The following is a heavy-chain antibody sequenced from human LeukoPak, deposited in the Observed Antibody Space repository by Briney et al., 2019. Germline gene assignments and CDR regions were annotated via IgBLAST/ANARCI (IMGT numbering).Heavy chain of an antibody. Sequence: SETLSLTCTVSGGSISSYYSSWIRQPPGKGLEWIGYIYYSGSTNYNPSLKSRVTISVDTSKNQFSLKLSSVTAADTAVYYCARDRYSSSSGGWFDPWGQGTLVTVSS. J-gene: IGHJ5*02. V-gene: IGHV4-59*01. CDR1: GGSISSYY. CDR3: ARDRYSSSSGGWFDP. CDR2: IYYSGST. D-gene: IGHD6-6*01.